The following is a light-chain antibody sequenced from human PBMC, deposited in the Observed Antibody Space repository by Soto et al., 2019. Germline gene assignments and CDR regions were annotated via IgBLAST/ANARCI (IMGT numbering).Light chain of an antibody. J-gene: IGLJ1*01. CDR1: SSDVGSYNL. CDR3: CSYAGSSTFYV. V-gene: IGLV2-23*02. CDR2: EVS. Sequence: ALTQPASVSGSPRQSITISCTGTSSDVGSYNLVSWYQQHPGKAPKLMIYEVSKRPSGVSNRFSGSKSGNTASLTISGLQAEDEADYYCCSYAGSSTFYVFGTGTKVTVL.